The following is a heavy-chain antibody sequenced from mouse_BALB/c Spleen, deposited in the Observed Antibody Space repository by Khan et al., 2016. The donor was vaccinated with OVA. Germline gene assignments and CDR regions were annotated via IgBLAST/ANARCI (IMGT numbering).Heavy chain of an antibody. CDR3: ARWPRGY. J-gene: IGHJ2*01. CDR2: IDPANGNT. CDR1: GFNIKDTY. Sequence: VQLQQPGAELVKPGASVKLSCTASGFNIKDTYMHWVKQGPEQGLEWIGKIDPANGNTEFDPKFQGRATITEDTSHNTSYLQLSSLTSDDTAVYYCARWPRGYWGQGTTLTVSS. V-gene: IGHV14-3*02.